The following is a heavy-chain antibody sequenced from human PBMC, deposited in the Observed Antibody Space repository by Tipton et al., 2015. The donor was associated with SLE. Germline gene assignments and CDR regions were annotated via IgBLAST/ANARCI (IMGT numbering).Heavy chain of an antibody. CDR1: GGSFSGYY. V-gene: IGHV4-34*01. J-gene: IGHJ4*02. CDR3: ARGILESTVYYFDY. CDR2: INHSGST. Sequence: GLVKPSETLSLTCAVYGGSFSGYYWSWIRQPPGKGLEWIGEINHSGSTNYNPSLKSRVTISVDTSKNQFSLKLSSVTAADTAVYYCARGILESTVYYFDYWGQGTLVTVSS. D-gene: IGHD1-1*01.